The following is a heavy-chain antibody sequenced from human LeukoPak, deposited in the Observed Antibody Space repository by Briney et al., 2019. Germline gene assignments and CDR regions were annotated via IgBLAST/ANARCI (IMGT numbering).Heavy chain of an antibody. V-gene: IGHV3-64*02. CDR1: GFGFGYYH. D-gene: IGHD6-19*01. Sequence: GGSLRLSCAASGFGFGYYHMHWVRQAPGKGVECVSAISSNGRSTYYSDSVKGRFTVSRDNSNNTLYLQVGGLKPEDMAGYYCARFVSSGPLWGQGTMVTVSS. CDR3: ARFVSSGPL. CDR2: ISSNGRST. J-gene: IGHJ3*01.